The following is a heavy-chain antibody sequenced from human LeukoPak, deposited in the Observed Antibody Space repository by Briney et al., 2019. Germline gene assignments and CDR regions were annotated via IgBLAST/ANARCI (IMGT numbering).Heavy chain of an antibody. V-gene: IGHV1-46*01. CDR1: GYTFTGYY. CDR2: INPSGGST. CDR3: ARVAAGVVGVPGAIGFGWLRRDYYYMDV. Sequence: ASVKVSCKASGYTFTGYYIHWVRQAPGEGLEWMGIINPSGGSTSYAQKFQGRVTMTRDMSTSTVYMELSSLRSEDTAVYYCARVAAGVVGVPGAIGFGWLRRDYYYMDVWGKGTTVTVSS. J-gene: IGHJ6*03. D-gene: IGHD2-2*02.